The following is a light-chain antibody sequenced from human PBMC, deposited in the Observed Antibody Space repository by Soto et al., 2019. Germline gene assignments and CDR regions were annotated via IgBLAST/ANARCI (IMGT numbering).Light chain of an antibody. CDR1: SSDVGFYDY. V-gene: IGLV2-14*03. CDR2: DVS. J-gene: IGLJ1*01. CDR3: SSYTSSSTLD. Sequence: QSALTQPASVSGSPGQSITISCTGTSSDVGFYDYVSWYQQYPGKVPKLLIYDVSNRPSGVSNRFSGSKSGNTASLTISGLEAEDESDYYCSSYTSSSTLDFGTGTKVTVL.